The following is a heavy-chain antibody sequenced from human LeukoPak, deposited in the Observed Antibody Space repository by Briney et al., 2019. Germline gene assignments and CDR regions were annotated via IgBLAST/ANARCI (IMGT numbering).Heavy chain of an antibody. CDR2: IYTSGST. D-gene: IGHD6-19*01. V-gene: IGHV4-4*07. CDR3: ARDKYSSGWYYYYYMDV. CDR1: GGSISSYY. J-gene: IGHJ6*03. Sequence: SSETLSLTCTVSGGSISSYYWSWIRQPAGKGLEWIGRIYTSGSTNYNPSLKSRVTMSVDTSKNQFSLKLSSVTAADTAVYYCARDKYSSGWYYYYYMDVWGKGTTVTISS.